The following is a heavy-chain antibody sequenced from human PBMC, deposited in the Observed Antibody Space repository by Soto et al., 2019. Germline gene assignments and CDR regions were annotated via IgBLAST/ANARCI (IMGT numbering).Heavy chain of an antibody. CDR1: GFTFSSYA. CDR2: ISYDGSNK. Sequence: GGSLILSCAASGFTFSSYAMHWVRQAPGKGLEWVAVISYDGSNKYYPASVKGRFTISRDNSKNTLYLQMNSLRAEDTAVYYCARALGSSGYYYGYWGQGTLVTVSS. J-gene: IGHJ4*02. D-gene: IGHD3-22*01. CDR3: ARALGSSGYYYGY. V-gene: IGHV3-30*04.